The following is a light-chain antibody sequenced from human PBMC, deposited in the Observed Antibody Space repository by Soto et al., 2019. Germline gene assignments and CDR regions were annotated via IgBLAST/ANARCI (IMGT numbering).Light chain of an antibody. V-gene: IGLV2-14*01. Sequence: QSALTQPASVSVSPGQSITISCTGTSSDVGGYNYVSWYQQHPGKAPKLMIYDVSNRPSGVSNRFSGSKSGNTASLTISGRQAEDEADYYCSSYTSSSTLGVFGTGTKLTVL. J-gene: IGLJ1*01. CDR1: SSDVGGYNY. CDR2: DVS. CDR3: SSYTSSSTLGV.